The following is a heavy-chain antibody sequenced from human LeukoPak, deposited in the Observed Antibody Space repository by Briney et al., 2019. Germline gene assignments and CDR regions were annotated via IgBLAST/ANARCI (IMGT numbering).Heavy chain of an antibody. CDR3: TRDVNFDY. J-gene: IGHJ4*02. CDR1: GFTFSSYW. V-gene: IGHV3-7*01. CDR2: IKQDGSEK. D-gene: IGHD2/OR15-2a*01. Sequence: PGGSLRLSCAASGFTFSSYWMSWVRQAPGKGLEWVANIKQDGSEKYYVDSVKGRFTISRDNSKNTLYLQMSSLRAEDTAVYYCTRDVNFDYWGQGTLVTVSS.